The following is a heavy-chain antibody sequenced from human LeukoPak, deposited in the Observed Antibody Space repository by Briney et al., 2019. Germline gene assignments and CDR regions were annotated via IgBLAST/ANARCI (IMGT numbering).Heavy chain of an antibody. J-gene: IGHJ4*02. CDR1: GGTFSKNS. D-gene: IGHD3-16*01. CDR3: ARVKAVGVPVAIDAYFDYGMDV. CDR2: TIPIVGVE. Sequence: ASVKVSCKVSGGTFSKNSISWVRQAPGQGLEWMGRTIPIVGVEHYAQKFQGRVTITADMSTSTAYMDLSSLRSDDTAVYYCARVKAVGVPVAIDAYFDYGMDVWGQGTLVTVSP. V-gene: IGHV1-69*02.